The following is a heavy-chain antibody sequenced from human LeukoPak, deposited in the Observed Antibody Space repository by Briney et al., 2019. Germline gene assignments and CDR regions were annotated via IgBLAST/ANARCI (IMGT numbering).Heavy chain of an antibody. CDR2: FDPEDGET. CDR3: ATVGHTVTLPTY. J-gene: IGHJ4*02. V-gene: IGHV1-24*01. Sequence: ASVKVSCKVSGYTLTELSMHWVRQAPGKGLEWMGGFDPEDGETIYAQKFQGRVTMTEDTSTDTAYMELSSLRSEDTAVYYCATVGHTVTLPTYWGQGTLVTVSS. D-gene: IGHD4-17*01. CDR1: GYTLTELS.